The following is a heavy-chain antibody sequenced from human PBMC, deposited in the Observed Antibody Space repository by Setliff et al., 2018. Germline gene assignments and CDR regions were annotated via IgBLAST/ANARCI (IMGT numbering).Heavy chain of an antibody. D-gene: IGHD6-13*01. J-gene: IGHJ4*02. CDR1: GYTFIDYG. CDR3: ATGSLVAAGTGH. V-gene: IGHV7-4-1*02. Sequence: GASVKVSCKASGYTFIDYGMSWVRQAPGQSLEWMGWINTHTGNPTYAQGFTGRFVFSLDPSVSTAYLQISSLKAEDTALYYCATGSLVAAGTGHWGQGTLVTVSS. CDR2: INTHTGNP.